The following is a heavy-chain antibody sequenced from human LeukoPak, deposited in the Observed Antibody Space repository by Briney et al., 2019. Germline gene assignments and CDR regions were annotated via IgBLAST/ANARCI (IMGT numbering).Heavy chain of an antibody. D-gene: IGHD6-13*01. CDR2: IYYSGST. CDR3: ARGYWAHGMNV. CDR1: GGSISSYY. V-gene: IGHV4-59*12. J-gene: IGHJ6*02. Sequence: PSETLSLTCTVSGGSISSYYWSWIRQPPGKGLEWIGYIYYSGSTNYNPSLKSRVTISVDTSKNQFSLQLNSVTPEDTAVYYCARGYWAHGMNVWGPGTTVTVSS.